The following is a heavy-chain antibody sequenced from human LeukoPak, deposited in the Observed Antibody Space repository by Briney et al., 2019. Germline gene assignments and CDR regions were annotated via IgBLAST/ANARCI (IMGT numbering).Heavy chain of an antibody. CDR1: GDSIGSYY. J-gene: IGHJ5*02. CDR3: ARGGYYGSGNDFRFDP. CDR2: MYTSGTT. V-gene: IGHV4-4*07. D-gene: IGHD3-10*01. Sequence: SETLSLTCTVSGDSIGSYYWSWIRQSAGKGLEWIGRMYTSGTTDYNPSLKSRVTISVDTSKNQFSLKLNSVTAADTAVYYCARGGYYGSGNDFRFDPWGQGTLVTVSS.